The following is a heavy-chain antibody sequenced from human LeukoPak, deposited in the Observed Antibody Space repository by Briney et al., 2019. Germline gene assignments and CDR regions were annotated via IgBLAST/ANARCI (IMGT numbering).Heavy chain of an antibody. D-gene: IGHD3-10*01. V-gene: IGHV1-8*01. J-gene: IGHJ4*02. Sequence: ASVKVSCKAPGYTFTSYDINWVRQATGQGLEWMGWMNPNSGNTGYAQKFQGRVTMTRNTSISTAYMELSSLRSEDTAVYYCARAPTRITMVRGVGGYWGQGTLVTVSS. CDR3: ARAPTRITMVRGVGGY. CDR1: GYTFTSYD. CDR2: MNPNSGNT.